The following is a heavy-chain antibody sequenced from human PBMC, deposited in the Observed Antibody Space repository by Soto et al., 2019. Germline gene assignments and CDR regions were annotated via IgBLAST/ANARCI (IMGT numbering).Heavy chain of an antibody. V-gene: IGHV4-34*02. Sequence: QEQVQQWGAGLLKPSETLSLTCAVYGESFTGDYWNWIRQPPEKGLEWIGEINHSGNTNYNPSLKSRVTISVDTSKKQFSLKLRSVTAADTAVYYCARGRGTPGVWGPGPTVTVSS. CDR1: GESFTGDY. CDR3: ARGRGTPGV. J-gene: IGHJ6*02. D-gene: IGHD3-10*01. CDR2: INHSGNT.